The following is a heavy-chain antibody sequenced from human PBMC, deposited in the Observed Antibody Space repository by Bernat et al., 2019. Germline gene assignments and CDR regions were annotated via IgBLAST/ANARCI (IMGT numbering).Heavy chain of an antibody. V-gene: IGHV3-11*01. CDR3: ARVVGATTSRYYFDY. CDR2: ISSSGSTI. Sequence: VQLVETGGGLIQPGGSLRLSCAASGFTFSDYYMSWIRQAPGKGLEWVSYISSSGSTIYYADSVKGRFTISRDNAKNSLYLQMNSLRAEDTAVYYCARVVGATTSRYYFDYWGQGTLVTVSS. J-gene: IGHJ4*02. CDR1: GFTFSDYY. D-gene: IGHD1-26*01.